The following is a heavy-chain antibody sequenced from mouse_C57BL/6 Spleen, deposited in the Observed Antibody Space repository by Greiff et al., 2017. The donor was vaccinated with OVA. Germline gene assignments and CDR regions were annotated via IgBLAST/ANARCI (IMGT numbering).Heavy chain of an antibody. CDR2: IDPSDSYT. CDR1: GYTFTSYW. J-gene: IGHJ2*01. CDR3: ASYYSNYVREFDY. Sequence: QVQLQQPGAELVKPGASVKLSCKASGYTFTSYWMQWVKQRPGQGLEWIGEIDPSDSYTNSNQKFKGKATLTVDTSSSTAYRQLSSLTSEDSAVYYCASYYSNYVREFDYWGQGTTLTVSS. V-gene: IGHV1-50*01. D-gene: IGHD2-5*01.